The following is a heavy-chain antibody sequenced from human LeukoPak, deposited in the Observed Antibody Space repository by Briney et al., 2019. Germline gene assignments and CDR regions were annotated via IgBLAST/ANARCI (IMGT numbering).Heavy chain of an antibody. CDR3: ARDGVLCSGGSCYEGFDY. Sequence: SETLSLTCTVSGGSISSYYWSWIRQPAGKGLEWIGRIYTSGSTNYNPSLKSRVTMSVDTSKNQFSLKLSSVTAADTAVYYCARDGVLCSGGSCYEGFDYWGQGTLVTVSS. CDR1: GGSISSYY. CDR2: IYTSGST. V-gene: IGHV4-4*07. J-gene: IGHJ4*02. D-gene: IGHD2-15*01.